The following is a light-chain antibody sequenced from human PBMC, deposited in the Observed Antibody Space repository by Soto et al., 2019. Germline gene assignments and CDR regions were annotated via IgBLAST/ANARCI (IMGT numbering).Light chain of an antibody. CDR3: QQYNSYSLT. J-gene: IGKJ2*01. CDR2: DAS. Sequence: DIQMTQSPSTLSASVGDRVTITCRASQSISSWLAWYQQKPGKAPKLLIYDASSLESGVPSRFSGSGSGTEFTLTIXSXXXXXXXXXYXQQYNSYSLTFGQGTKLEIK. V-gene: IGKV1-5*01. CDR1: QSISSW.